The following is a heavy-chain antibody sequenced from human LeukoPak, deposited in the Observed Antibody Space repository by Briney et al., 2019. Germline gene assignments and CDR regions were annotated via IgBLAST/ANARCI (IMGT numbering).Heavy chain of an antibody. CDR2: IKQEGSEK. Sequence: GGSLRLSCAASGFTFDDYGMSWVRQAPGKGLEWVANIKQEGSEKYYVDSVKGRFTISRDNAKNSLYLQMNSLRAEDTAVYYCARIGISGAFDIWGQGTMVTVSS. CDR1: GFTFDDYG. D-gene: IGHD3-3*02. J-gene: IGHJ3*02. CDR3: ARIGISGAFDI. V-gene: IGHV3-7*01.